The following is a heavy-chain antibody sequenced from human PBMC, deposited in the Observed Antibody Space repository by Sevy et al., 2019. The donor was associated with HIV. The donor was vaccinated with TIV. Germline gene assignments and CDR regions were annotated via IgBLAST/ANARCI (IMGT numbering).Heavy chain of an antibody. V-gene: IGHV4-59*02. D-gene: IGHD2-21*01. J-gene: IGHJ5*02. CDR2: THYSDET. CDR1: GASVTTYY. CDR3: ARGLYIVVS. Sequence: SETLSLTCTVSGASVTTYYWTWIRQSPGKGLEWIGHTHYSDETNYNPSLESRVTISMDTSKNQFSLRLTSVSPTDTAIYYCARGLYIVVSWAQGALVTVSS.